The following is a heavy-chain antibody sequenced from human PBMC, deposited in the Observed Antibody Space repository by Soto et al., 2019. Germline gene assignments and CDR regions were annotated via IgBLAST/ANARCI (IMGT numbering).Heavy chain of an antibody. CDR1: GYTLTELS. V-gene: IGHV1-46*01. CDR3: ARSMATISYYYYYGMDV. J-gene: IGHJ6*02. Sequence: GASVKVSCKVSGYTLTELSMHWVRQAPGQGLEWMGIINPSGGSTSYAQNFQGRVTMTRDTSTSTVNMELSSLRSDDTAVYYCARSMATISYYYYYGMDVWGQGTTVTVSS. CDR2: INPSGGST.